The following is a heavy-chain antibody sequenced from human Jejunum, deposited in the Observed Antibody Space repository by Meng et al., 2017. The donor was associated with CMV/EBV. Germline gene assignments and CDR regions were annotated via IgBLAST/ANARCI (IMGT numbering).Heavy chain of an antibody. CDR1: GFTFGDHY. CDR2: ISIRSSYI. CDR3: AREYYSNPDF. V-gene: IGHV3-11*05. J-gene: IGHJ4*02. D-gene: IGHD4-11*01. Sequence: QVQLVEXXXXXVXPGXSXXLSCAASGFTFGDHYMSWLRQAPGKGLEWVSFISIRSSYIDYADSVRGRFTISRDDAKNSLYLQMNNLRAEDTAVYYCAREYYSNPDFWGQGTLVTVSS.